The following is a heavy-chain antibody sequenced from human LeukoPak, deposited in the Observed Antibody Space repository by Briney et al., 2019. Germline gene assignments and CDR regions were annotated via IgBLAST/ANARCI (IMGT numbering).Heavy chain of an antibody. CDR2: ISGSGGST. D-gene: IGHD3-22*01. CDR3: AKDGTYYYDSSGSN. J-gene: IGHJ4*02. Sequence: GGSLRLSCAASGFTFSGYAMSWVRQAPGKGLEWVSAISGSGGSTYYADSVKGRFTISRDNSKNTLYLQMNSLRAEDTAVYYCAKDGTYYYDSSGSNWGQGTLVTVSS. V-gene: IGHV3-23*01. CDR1: GFTFSGYA.